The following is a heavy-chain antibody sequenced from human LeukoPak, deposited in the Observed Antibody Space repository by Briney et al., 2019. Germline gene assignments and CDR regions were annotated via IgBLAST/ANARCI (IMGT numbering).Heavy chain of an antibody. CDR2: IIPIFGTT. V-gene: IGHV1-69*13. CDR3: ARTSIVAARPRGLDY. D-gene: IGHD6-13*01. J-gene: IGHJ4*02. Sequence: SVTVSFKASGGTFNIYAINWVRQAPGQGLEWMGGIIPIFGTTNYAQKFQGRVTITADESTSTAYMELTSLRSEDTAVYYCARTSIVAARPRGLDYWGQGTLVTVSS. CDR1: GGTFNIYA.